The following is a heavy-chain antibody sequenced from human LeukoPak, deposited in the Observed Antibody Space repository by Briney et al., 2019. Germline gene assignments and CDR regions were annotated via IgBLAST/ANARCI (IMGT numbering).Heavy chain of an antibody. Sequence: ASVKVSCKASGYTFTGYYMHWGRQAPGQGLEWMGWINPNSGGTNYAQKFQGRVTMTRDTSISTAYMELSRLRSDDTAVYYCARGRSIAVAGNWFDPWGQGTLVTVSS. CDR1: GYTFTGYY. CDR2: INPNSGGT. V-gene: IGHV1-2*02. J-gene: IGHJ5*02. D-gene: IGHD6-19*01. CDR3: ARGRSIAVAGNWFDP.